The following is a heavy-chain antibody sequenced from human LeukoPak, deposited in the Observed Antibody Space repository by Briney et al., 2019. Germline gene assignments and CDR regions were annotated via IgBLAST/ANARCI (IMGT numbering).Heavy chain of an antibody. CDR3: ARLLASGWYLD. Sequence: TTSETLSLTCTVSGGSISSYYWSWIRKPPGKGLEWIGYIYQSKSSNYNPALKSRATISADTSKNQFSLNLTSVTAADTAVYYCARLLASGWYLDWGQGTLVTVSS. J-gene: IGHJ4*02. D-gene: IGHD6-19*01. V-gene: IGHV4-59*08. CDR2: IYQSKSS. CDR1: GGSISSYY.